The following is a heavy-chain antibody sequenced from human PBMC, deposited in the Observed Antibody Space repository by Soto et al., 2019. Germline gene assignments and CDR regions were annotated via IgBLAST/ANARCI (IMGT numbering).Heavy chain of an antibody. J-gene: IGHJ3*02. D-gene: IGHD5-12*01. CDR2: IHNNGES. V-gene: IGHV4-59*08. CDR1: GGSISYSY. Sequence: QVQLQESGPGLVKPSETLSLTCTVSGGSISYSYWSWIRQSPGEGLEWIGYIHNNGESNYNPSLTRRVTMSLHTSKNQVSLNLTSVTAADTAVYYCARQPPATAAFDIWGQGTMVTVSS. CDR3: ARQPPATAAFDI.